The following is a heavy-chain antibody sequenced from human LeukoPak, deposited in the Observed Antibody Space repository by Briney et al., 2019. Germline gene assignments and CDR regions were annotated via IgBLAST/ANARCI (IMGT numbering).Heavy chain of an antibody. V-gene: IGHV4-59*01. CDR2: IYYSGST. Sequence: SETLSLTCTVSGGSISSYYWSWIRQPPGKVLEWIGYIYYSGSTNYNPSLKSRVTISVDTSKSQFSLKLSSVTAADTAVYYCARGGYYFDYWGQGTLVTVSS. D-gene: IGHD3-22*01. CDR1: GGSISSYY. CDR3: ARGGYYFDY. J-gene: IGHJ4*02.